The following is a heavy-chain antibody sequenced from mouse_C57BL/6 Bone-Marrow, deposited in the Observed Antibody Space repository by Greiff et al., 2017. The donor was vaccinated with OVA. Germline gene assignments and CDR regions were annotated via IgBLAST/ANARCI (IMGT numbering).Heavy chain of an antibody. J-gene: IGHJ3*01. CDR1: GYSITSGYY. D-gene: IGHD2-3*01. CDR2: ISYDGSN. Sequence: EVKLVESGPGLVKPSQSLSLTCSVTGYSITSGYYWNWIRQFPGNQLEWMGYISYDGSNKYNPYLKNRISITRDTSNNQFFLKLNSVTTEDAATYYCARDGYWSWFAYWSQGTLVTVSA. V-gene: IGHV3-6*01. CDR3: ARDGYWSWFAY.